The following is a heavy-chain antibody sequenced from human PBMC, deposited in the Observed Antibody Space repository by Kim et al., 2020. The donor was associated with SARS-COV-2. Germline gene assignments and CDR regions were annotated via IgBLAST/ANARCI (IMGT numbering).Heavy chain of an antibody. CDR3: ARSSSSWSPVDY. Sequence: SETLSLTCTVSGGSISSSSYYWGWIRQPPGKGLEWIGSIYYSGSTYYNPSLKRRVTISVDTSKNQFSLKLSSVTAADTAVYYCARSSSSWSPVDYWGQGTLVTVSS. CDR1: GGSISSSSYY. D-gene: IGHD6-13*01. V-gene: IGHV4-39*01. CDR2: IYYSGST. J-gene: IGHJ4*02.